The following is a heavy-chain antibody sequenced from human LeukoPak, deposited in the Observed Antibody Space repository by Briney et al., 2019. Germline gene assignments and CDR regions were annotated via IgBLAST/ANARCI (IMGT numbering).Heavy chain of an antibody. V-gene: IGHV1-69*05. CDR2: IIPIFGTA. CDR3: ARRGVTTRDSYYYAMHV. J-gene: IGHJ6*02. D-gene: IGHD2-21*02. Sequence: SVKVSCKASGGTFSSYAISWVRQAPGQGLEWMGGIIPIFGTANYAQKFQGRVTFARDTSANTAFMELSSLRSEDTAVYYCARRGVTTRDSYYYAMHVWGQGTTVTVSS. CDR1: GGTFSSYA.